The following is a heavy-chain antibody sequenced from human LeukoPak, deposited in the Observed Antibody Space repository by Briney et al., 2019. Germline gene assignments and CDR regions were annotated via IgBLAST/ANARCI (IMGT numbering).Heavy chain of an antibody. CDR3: ASSVLRFSSNAFDI. V-gene: IGHV3-21*01. D-gene: IGHD3-3*01. CDR1: GFTFSSYS. CDR2: ISSSSSYI. J-gene: IGHJ3*02. Sequence: GGSLRLSCAASGFTFSSYSMNWVRQAPGKGLEWFSSISSSSSYIYYADSVKGRFTISRDNAKNSLYLQMNSLRAEDTAVYYCASSVLRFSSNAFDIWGQGTMVTVSS.